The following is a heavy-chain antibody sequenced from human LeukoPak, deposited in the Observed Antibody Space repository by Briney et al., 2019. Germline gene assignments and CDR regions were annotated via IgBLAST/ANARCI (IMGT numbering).Heavy chain of an antibody. Sequence: PETLSLTGSVSGRSISSYYCSWIRQPPGKGLGWDGYIYYSGRTSYNPPRKSQVTISLDTSHTQLSLKLSSVSAPATAVYFRASTSSSWYRVPRFKHWGQGTLVTVS. J-gene: IGHJ1*01. CDR2: IYYSGRT. D-gene: IGHD6-13*01. CDR3: ASTSSSWYRVPRFKH. V-gene: IGHV4-59*01. CDR1: GRSISSYY.